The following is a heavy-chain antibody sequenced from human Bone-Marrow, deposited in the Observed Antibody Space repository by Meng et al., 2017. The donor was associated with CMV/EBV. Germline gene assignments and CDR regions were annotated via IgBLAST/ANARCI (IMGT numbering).Heavy chain of an antibody. CDR1: GFTFSSYE. J-gene: IGHJ6*02. CDR2: ISSGGTSI. D-gene: IGHD3-10*01. CDR3: ARVPVRGNYYYYYYGMDV. Sequence: GESLKISCTASGFTFSSYEMNWVRQAPGKGLEWVSDISSGGTSIYYADSVKGRFTISRDNAKNSLYLQMNSLRAEDTAVYYCARVPVRGNYYYYYYGMDVWGQGTTVTVSS. V-gene: IGHV3-48*03.